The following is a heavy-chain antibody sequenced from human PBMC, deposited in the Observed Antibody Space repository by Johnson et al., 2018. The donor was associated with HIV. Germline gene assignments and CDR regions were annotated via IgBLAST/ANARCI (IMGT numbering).Heavy chain of an antibody. D-gene: IGHD3-22*01. CDR2: ISYDGSDK. CDR3: ARDFGGYYDSSGYYYEWCDAFDI. V-gene: IGHV3-30*04. J-gene: IGHJ3*02. CDR1: GFTFSSYA. Sequence: QVQLVESGGGVVQPGRSLRLSCAASGFTFSSYAMHWVRQAPAKGLEWVAVISYDGSDKDYADSVKGRFTISRDNAKNSLSLQMNSLRVEDTAMYYCARDFGGYYDSSGYYYEWCDAFDIWGQGTMVTVSS.